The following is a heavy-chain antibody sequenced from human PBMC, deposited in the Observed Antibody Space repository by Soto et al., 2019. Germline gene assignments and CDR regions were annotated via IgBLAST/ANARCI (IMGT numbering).Heavy chain of an antibody. V-gene: IGHV3-30*18. J-gene: IGHJ4*02. CDR1: GFTFSSYG. CDR3: AKDSGRGSADYYFDY. D-gene: IGHD2-15*01. Sequence: QVQLVESGGGVVQPGRSLRLSCAASGFTFSSYGMHWVRQAPGKGLEWVAVISNNGNNKYSADSMKGRLTIFRDNSRNTLYLEMNSLRAEYTAVYYCAKDSGRGSADYYFDYWGQGTLVTVSS. CDR2: ISNNGNNK.